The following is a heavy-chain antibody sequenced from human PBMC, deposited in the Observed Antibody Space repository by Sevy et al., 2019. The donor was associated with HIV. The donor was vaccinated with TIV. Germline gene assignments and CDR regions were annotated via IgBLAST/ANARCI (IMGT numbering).Heavy chain of an antibody. CDR2: LYDTGTT. CDR1: GDAICSYY. V-gene: IGHV4-59*08. Sequence: SETLSLTCSVSGDAICSYYWSWIRQPPGKGLEWIGSLYDTGTTNYSPSLKSRVTISVDTSKNHFSLNLSSVTAADTAVYYCARHLLEVAHSYGKDVWGQGTAVTVSS. D-gene: IGHD6-19*01. J-gene: IGHJ6*01. CDR3: ARHLLEVAHSYGKDV.